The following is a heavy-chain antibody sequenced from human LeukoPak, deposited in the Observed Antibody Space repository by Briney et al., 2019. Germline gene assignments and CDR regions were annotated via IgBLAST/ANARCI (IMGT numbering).Heavy chain of an antibody. Sequence: PGGSLRLSCAASGFTVSSNYMSWVRQAPGKGLEWVSAIYSGGSTYDADSVKGRFTISRHNSKNTLYLQMNSLRAEDTAVYYCAREMISSGYAYNWFDPWGQGTLVTVSS. J-gene: IGHJ5*02. CDR1: GFTVSSNY. CDR2: IYSGGST. D-gene: IGHD6-19*01. CDR3: AREMISSGYAYNWFDP. V-gene: IGHV3-53*04.